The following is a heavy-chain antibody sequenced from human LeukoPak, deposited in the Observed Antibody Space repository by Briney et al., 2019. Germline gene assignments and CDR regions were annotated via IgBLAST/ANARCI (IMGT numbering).Heavy chain of an antibody. D-gene: IGHD3-10*01. V-gene: IGHV4-61*08. Sequence: SETLSLTCTVSGGSISSGGYYWSWIRQPPGKGLEWIGYIYYSGSTNYNPSLKSRVTISVDTSKNQFSLKLSSVTAADTAVYYCARGRGWFGGQIEYWGQGTLVTVSS. J-gene: IGHJ4*02. CDR1: GGSISSGGYY. CDR3: ARGRGWFGGQIEY. CDR2: IYYSGST.